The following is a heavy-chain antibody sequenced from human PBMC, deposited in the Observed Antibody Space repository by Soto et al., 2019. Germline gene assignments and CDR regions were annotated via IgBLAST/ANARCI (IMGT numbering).Heavy chain of an antibody. CDR2: VSGSGGST. V-gene: IGHV3-23*01. Sequence: GGSLRLSCAASGFTFSSYAMSWVRQAPGKGLEWISAVSGSGGSTYYADSVKGRFTISRDNSKDTLYLQMNNLRAEDTAVYYCAKAWRGYDFDYWGQGTLVTVSS. D-gene: IGHD5-12*01. CDR3: AKAWRGYDFDY. J-gene: IGHJ4*02. CDR1: GFTFSSYA.